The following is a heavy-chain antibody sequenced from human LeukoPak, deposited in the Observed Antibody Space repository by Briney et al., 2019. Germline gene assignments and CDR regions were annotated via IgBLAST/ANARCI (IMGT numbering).Heavy chain of an antibody. Sequence: TLSLTCAVYGGSFSGYYWSWIRQPPGKGLEWIGEINHSGSTYYNPSLKSRVTISVDTSKNQFSLKLSSVTAADTAVYYCARDKSAGSLDYWGQGTLVTVSS. CDR3: ARDKSAGSLDY. D-gene: IGHD6-19*01. V-gene: IGHV4-34*09. CDR1: GGSFSGYY. CDR2: INHSGST. J-gene: IGHJ4*02.